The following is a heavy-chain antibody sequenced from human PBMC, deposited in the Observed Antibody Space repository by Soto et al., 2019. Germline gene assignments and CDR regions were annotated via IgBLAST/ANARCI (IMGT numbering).Heavy chain of an antibody. CDR3: VRDGVGAPPFDY. CDR1: GFTFSSHW. Sequence: EVQLVESGGGLVQPGGSLRLSCAASGFTFSSHWMHWVRQAPGQGLLWVARIKYDGSSTDYADSVKGRFTISRDNAKNTVQLQMNSLRLEDTAVYYCVRDGVGAPPFDYWGQGALVTVSS. V-gene: IGHV3-74*01. J-gene: IGHJ4*02. CDR2: IKYDGSST. D-gene: IGHD1-26*01.